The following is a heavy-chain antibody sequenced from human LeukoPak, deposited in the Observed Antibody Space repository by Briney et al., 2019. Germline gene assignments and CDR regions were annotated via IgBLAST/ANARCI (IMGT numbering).Heavy chain of an antibody. Sequence: GGSLRLSCAASGFTFSSFAMSWIRQAPGKGLEWVSSIFGSGAGTHYADSVKGRFTISRDNSKNTLYLQMNSLRAEDTAVYYCAKDLVSPRSVGSSEKVDYWGQGTLVTVSS. D-gene: IGHD3-10*01. CDR1: GFTFSSFA. V-gene: IGHV3-23*01. CDR3: AKDLVSPRSVGSSEKVDY. J-gene: IGHJ4*02. CDR2: IFGSGAGT.